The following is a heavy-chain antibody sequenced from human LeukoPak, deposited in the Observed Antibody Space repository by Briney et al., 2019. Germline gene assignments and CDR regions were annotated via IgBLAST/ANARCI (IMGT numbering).Heavy chain of an antibody. CDR1: GYSFTSYR. CDR3: ARHSGLRFLEWLDWFDP. CDR2: IYPGDSDT. J-gene: IGHJ5*02. Sequence: GESLKISCKGSGYSFTSYRIGWVRQMPGKGLEWMGIIYPGDSDTRYSPSFQGQVTISADKSISTAYLQWSSLKASDTAMYYCARHSGLRFLEWLDWFDPWGQGTLVTVSS. V-gene: IGHV5-51*01. D-gene: IGHD3-3*01.